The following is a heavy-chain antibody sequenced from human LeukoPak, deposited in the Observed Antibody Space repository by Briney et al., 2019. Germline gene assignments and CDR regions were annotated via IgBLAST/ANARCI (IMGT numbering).Heavy chain of an antibody. V-gene: IGHV3-74*01. CDR3: ARDEVGVGATHDY. CDR1: GFTFSSYW. D-gene: IGHD1-26*01. CDR2: ISKDGSST. Sequence: GGSLRLSCAASGFTFSSYWMHWVSQAPGKGLGWVSRISKDGSSTYSADSVKGRFTISRDNAKNTLYLQMNSLRAEDTAVYYCARDEVGVGATHDYWGQGTLVTVSS. J-gene: IGHJ4*02.